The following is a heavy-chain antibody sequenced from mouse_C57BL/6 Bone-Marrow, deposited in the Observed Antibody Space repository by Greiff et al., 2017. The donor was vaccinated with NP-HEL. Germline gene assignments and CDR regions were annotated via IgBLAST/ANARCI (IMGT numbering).Heavy chain of an antibody. V-gene: IGHV1-81*01. CDR3: ARVTGFAY. CDR1: GYTFTSYG. D-gene: IGHD2-1*01. Sequence: VQLQQSGAELARPGASVKLSCKASGYTFTSYGISWVKQRTGQGLEWIGEIYPRSGNTYYNEKFKGKATLTADKSSSTAYMELRSLTSEDSAVYFCARVTGFAYWGQGTLVTVSA. J-gene: IGHJ3*01. CDR2: IYPRSGNT.